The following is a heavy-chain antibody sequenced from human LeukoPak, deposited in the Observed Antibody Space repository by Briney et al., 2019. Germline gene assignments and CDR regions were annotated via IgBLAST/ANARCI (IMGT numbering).Heavy chain of an antibody. CDR3: ARDLHVLRYFDWLTGYYYYMDV. J-gene: IGHJ6*03. Sequence: AVSVKVSCKASGYTFTSYYMHWVRQAPGQGLEWMGWINPNSGGTNYAQKFQGRVTMTRDTSISTAYMELSRLRSDDTAVYYCARDLHVLRYFDWLTGYYYYMDVWGKGTTVTISS. CDR2: INPNSGGT. CDR1: GYTFTSYY. D-gene: IGHD3-9*01. V-gene: IGHV1-2*02.